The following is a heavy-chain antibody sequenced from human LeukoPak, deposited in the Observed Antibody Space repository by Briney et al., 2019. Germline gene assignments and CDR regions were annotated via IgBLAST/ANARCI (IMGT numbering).Heavy chain of an antibody. D-gene: IGHD3-10*01. CDR2: INVEGTTT. V-gene: IGHV3-74*01. CDR3: TRGGEEPFDY. Sequence: GGSLRLSCAGSGFTFTRFWTHCVRQAPGKGPVWVARINVEGTTTTYADSVEGRFTISRDENTLYLQMNHLRVDDTAVYYCTRGGEEPFDYWGQGTLVTVSP. CDR1: GFTFTRFW. J-gene: IGHJ4*02.